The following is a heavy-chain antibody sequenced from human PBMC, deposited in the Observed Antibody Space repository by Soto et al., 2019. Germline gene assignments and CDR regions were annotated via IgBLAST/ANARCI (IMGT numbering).Heavy chain of an antibody. CDR2: IRSKANSYAT. J-gene: IGHJ6*02. CDR3: TIPTTYGHSSMGV. D-gene: IGHD4-4*01. V-gene: IGHV3-73*01. CDR1: GFTFSGSA. Sequence: VGSRRRSCAASGFTFSGSAMHCVRHASGKGLEWVGRIRSKANSYATAYAASVKGRFTISRDDSKNTAYLQMNSLKTEDTAVYYCTIPTTYGHSSMGVWGQGTTVTVSS.